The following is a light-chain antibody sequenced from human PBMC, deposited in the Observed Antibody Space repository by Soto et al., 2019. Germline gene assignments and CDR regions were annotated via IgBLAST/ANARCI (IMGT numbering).Light chain of an antibody. Sequence: QAVVTQPPSVSGAPGQRVTICCTGSSSNIGAGYDVHWYQQLPGTAPKLLIYGNSNRPSGVPDRFSGSKSGTSASLAITGLQAEDEADYYCQSYDSSLSGYVFGTRTKLIVL. CDR1: SSNIGAGYD. CDR2: GNS. J-gene: IGLJ1*01. CDR3: QSYDSSLSGYV. V-gene: IGLV1-40*01.